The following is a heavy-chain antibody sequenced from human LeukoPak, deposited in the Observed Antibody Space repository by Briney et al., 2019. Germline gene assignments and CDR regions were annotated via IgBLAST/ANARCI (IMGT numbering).Heavy chain of an antibody. CDR1: GFTFSNAY. D-gene: IGHD2-21*01. CDR2: IKPKTDGETT. V-gene: IGHV3-15*07. Sequence: GGPLRLPCAASGFTFSNAYMNWVRQPQGKGLEWVGRIKPKTDGETTEYAAPVKDRFSISRDDSKSMMYLQMNSLKTEDTAVYYCITPLPYSAQGGQGTLVTVSS. CDR3: ITPLPYSAQ. J-gene: IGHJ4*02.